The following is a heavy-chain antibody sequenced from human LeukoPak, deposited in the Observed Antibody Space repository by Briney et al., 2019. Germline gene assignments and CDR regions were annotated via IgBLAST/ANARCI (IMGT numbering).Heavy chain of an antibody. CDR3: ARDIVVVPAAKEANWFDP. CDR1: GYTFTGYY. V-gene: IGHV1-2*02. Sequence: GASVKVSCKASGYTFTGYYMHWVRQAPGQGPEWMGWINPNSGGTNYAQKFQGRVTMTRDTSISTAYMELSRLRSDDTAVYYCARDIVVVPAAKEANWFDPWGQGTLVTVSS. J-gene: IGHJ5*02. CDR2: INPNSGGT. D-gene: IGHD2-2*01.